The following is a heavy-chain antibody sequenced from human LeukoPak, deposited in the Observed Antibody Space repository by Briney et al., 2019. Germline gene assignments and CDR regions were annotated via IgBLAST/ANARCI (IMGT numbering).Heavy chain of an antibody. V-gene: IGHV4-30-2*01. Sequence: PSQTLSLTCKVSGDSLSSSTCNWSWIRQPPGKGLEWIGYISQSGNSYFTPSLKSRATISVDRSKNQFSLTLTSVTAADTAVYYCARDQVDYDTPDHFDYWGKGTLVTVSS. CDR3: ARDQVDYDTPDHFDY. D-gene: IGHD3-22*01. CDR1: GDSLSSSTCN. CDR2: ISQSGNS. J-gene: IGHJ4*02.